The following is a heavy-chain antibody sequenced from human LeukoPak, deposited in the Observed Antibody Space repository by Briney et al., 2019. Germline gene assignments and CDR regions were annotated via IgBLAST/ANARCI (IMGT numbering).Heavy chain of an antibody. CDR1: GFTFSSYA. J-gene: IGHJ4*02. V-gene: IGHV3-30*01. D-gene: IGHD6-13*01. CDR2: ISYDGSNK. Sequence: GRSLRLACAAAGFTFSSYAIHWVRQAPGKGRELVAVISYDGSNKYYADSVKGRFTISRDNSKNTLYLQMNSLRAEDTAVYYCARERIAAAGRPAYYFDYWGQGTLVTVSS. CDR3: ARERIAAAGRPAYYFDY.